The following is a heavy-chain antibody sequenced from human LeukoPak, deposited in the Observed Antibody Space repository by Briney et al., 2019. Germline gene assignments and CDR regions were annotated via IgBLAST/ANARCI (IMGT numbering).Heavy chain of an antibody. J-gene: IGHJ4*02. CDR3: ARVRYYDSSGSRCYFDY. CDR2: IKQDGSEK. V-gene: IGHV3-7*01. CDR1: GFTFSSYW. D-gene: IGHD3-22*01. Sequence: GGSLRLSCAASGFTFSSYWMSWVRQAPGKGLEWVANIKQDGSEKYYVDSVKGRFTISRDNAKNSLYLQMNSLRAEDTAVYYCARVRYYDSSGSRCYFDYWGQGTLVTVSS.